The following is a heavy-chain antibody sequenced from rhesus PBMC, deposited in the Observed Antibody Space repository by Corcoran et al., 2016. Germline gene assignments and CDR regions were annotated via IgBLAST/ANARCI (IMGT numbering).Heavy chain of an antibody. J-gene: IGHJ4*01. CDR1: GGSISSSY. Sequence: QLPLQESGPGLVKPSETLSVTCAVSGGSISSSYWSWIRQAPGKGLEWIGYIYGSGSSTNYNPSLKSRVTLSVDTSKNQLSLNLSSVTAADTAVYYCATIYSSGWLYFDYWGQGVLVTVSS. CDR2: IYGSGSST. CDR3: ATIYSSGWLYFDY. D-gene: IGHD6-31*01. V-gene: IGHV4-169*01.